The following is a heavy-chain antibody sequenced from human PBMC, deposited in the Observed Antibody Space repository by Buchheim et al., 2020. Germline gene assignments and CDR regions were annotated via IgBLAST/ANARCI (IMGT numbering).Heavy chain of an antibody. CDR1: GFTFSSYA. J-gene: IGHJ4*02. Sequence: EVQLLESGGGLVQPGGSLRLSCAASGFTFSSYAMSWVRQAPGKGLEWVSAISGSGGSTYYADSVKGRFTISRDNFNNTLYLQMNSLRAEDTAVYYCANGRRGSSSSIGGVFDYWGQGTL. CDR3: ANGRRGSSSSIGGVFDY. CDR2: ISGSGGST. V-gene: IGHV3-23*01. D-gene: IGHD6-6*01.